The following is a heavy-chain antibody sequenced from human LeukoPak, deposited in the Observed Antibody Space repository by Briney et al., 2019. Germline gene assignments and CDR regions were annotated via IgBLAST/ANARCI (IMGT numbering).Heavy chain of an antibody. Sequence: ASVKVSCKASGYTFTGYYIHWVRQAPGQGLEWMGSINPNGGVTNYAQKFRGRVTMTRDTSVTTAYMELTRLRSDDTAVYYCVRARNFDYWGQGTLVTVSS. CDR3: VRARNFDY. J-gene: IGHJ4*01. V-gene: IGHV1-2*02. CDR2: INPNGGVT. CDR1: GYTFTGYY.